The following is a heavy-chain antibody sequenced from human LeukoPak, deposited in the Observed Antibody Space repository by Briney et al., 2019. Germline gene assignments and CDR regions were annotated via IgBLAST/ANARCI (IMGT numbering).Heavy chain of an antibody. CDR2: INHSGST. Sequence: ASETLSLTCTVSDDSISSYYWSWIRQPPGKGLEWIGEINHSGSTNYNPSLKSRVTISVDTSKNQFSLKLSSVTAADTAVYYCARRLRGAFDYWGQGTLVTVSS. CDR1: DDSISSYY. J-gene: IGHJ4*02. CDR3: ARRLRGAFDY. D-gene: IGHD4-17*01. V-gene: IGHV4-34*01.